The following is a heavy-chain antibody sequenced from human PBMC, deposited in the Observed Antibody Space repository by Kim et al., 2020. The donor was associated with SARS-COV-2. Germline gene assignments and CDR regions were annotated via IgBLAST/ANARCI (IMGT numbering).Heavy chain of an antibody. D-gene: IGHD6-13*01. V-gene: IGHV3-30*01. Sequence: VKGRFTISRDNSKNTLYLQMNSLRAEDTAVYYCARDDRGIAAYYYYGMDVWGQGTTVTVSS. J-gene: IGHJ6*02. CDR3: ARDDRGIAAYYYYGMDV.